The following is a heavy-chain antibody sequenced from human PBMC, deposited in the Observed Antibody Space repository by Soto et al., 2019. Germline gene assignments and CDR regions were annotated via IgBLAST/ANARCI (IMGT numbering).Heavy chain of an antibody. CDR2: ISYDGSNK. D-gene: IGHD1-26*01. Sequence: QVQLVESGGGVVQPGRSLRLSCAASGFTFRSYGMHWVRQAPGKGLEWVAVISYDGSNKYYADSVKGRFTISRDNSKNTLYLQMNSLRAEDTAVYYCAKDNSGSYWGGFDYWGQGTLVTVSS. CDR1: GFTFRSYG. J-gene: IGHJ4*02. CDR3: AKDNSGSYWGGFDY. V-gene: IGHV3-30*18.